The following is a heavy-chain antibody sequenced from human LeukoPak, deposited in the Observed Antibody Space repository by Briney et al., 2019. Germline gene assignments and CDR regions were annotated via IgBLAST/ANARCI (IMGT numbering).Heavy chain of an antibody. CDR3: ARESHYYDSSGYYGGYYYYGMDV. J-gene: IGHJ6*02. Sequence: GGSLRLSCAASGFTFSSYSMNWVRQAPGKGLEWVSSISSSSSYIYYADSVKGRFTISRDNAKNPLYLQMNSLRAEDTAVYYCARESHYYDSSGYYGGYYYYGMDVWGQGTTVTVSS. CDR1: GFTFSSYS. D-gene: IGHD3-22*01. CDR2: ISSSSSYI. V-gene: IGHV3-21*01.